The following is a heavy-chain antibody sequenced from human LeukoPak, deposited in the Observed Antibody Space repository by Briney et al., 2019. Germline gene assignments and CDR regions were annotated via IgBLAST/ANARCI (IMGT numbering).Heavy chain of an antibody. V-gene: IGHV3-30*14. Sequence: GGSLRLSCEASGFTFSTYPMHWVRQAPDKGLEWVAMIPHHGRNEYYADSVKGRFTISRDNSKNTLYLQMNNPRVEDTTIYYCARVRDTSGYYHYFNSWGQGTLVTVSS. CDR1: GFTFSTYP. J-gene: IGHJ4*02. CDR2: IPHHGRNE. CDR3: ARVRDTSGYYHYFNS. D-gene: IGHD3-9*01.